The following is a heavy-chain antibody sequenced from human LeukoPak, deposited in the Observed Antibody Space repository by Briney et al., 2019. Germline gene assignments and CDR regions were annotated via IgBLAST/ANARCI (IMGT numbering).Heavy chain of an antibody. Sequence: AGGSLRLSCAASGFTFHTYAMAWVRQTPGKGLEGVSSISGGGGGTYYAHSVKGRFTISRDNGNNTLDLQMNGLTAADTAFYYCAKVRGVGTHIWLLPWDLWGQGTLVTVSS. CDR1: GFTFHTYA. V-gene: IGHV3-23*01. J-gene: IGHJ1*01. D-gene: IGHD3-10*01. CDR3: AKVRGVGTHIWLLPWDL. CDR2: ISGGGGGT.